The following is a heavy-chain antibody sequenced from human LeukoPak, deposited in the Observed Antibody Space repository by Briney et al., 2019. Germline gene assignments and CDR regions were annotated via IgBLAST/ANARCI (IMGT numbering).Heavy chain of an antibody. V-gene: IGHV1-2*02. D-gene: IGHD6-13*01. J-gene: IGHJ4*02. CDR3: ARESLSGSSWYGCLDY. Sequence: ASVKVSCKASGYTFTGYYMHWARQAPGQGLEWMGWINPNSGGTNYAQKFQGRVTMTRDTSISTAYMELSRLRSDDTAVYYCARESLSGSSWYGCLDYWGQGTLVTVSS. CDR1: GYTFTGYY. CDR2: INPNSGGT.